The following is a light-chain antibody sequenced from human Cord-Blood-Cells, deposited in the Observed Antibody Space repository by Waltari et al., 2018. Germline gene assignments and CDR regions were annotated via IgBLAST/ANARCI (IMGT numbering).Light chain of an antibody. Sequence: TQPASVSGSPGQSITISCTGTSSDVGGYNYVSWYQQHPGKAPKLMIYDVSNRPSGVSNRFSGSKSGNTASLTISGLQAEDEADYYCSSYTSSSTPRVFGGGTKLTV. CDR1: SSDVGGYNY. J-gene: IGLJ2*01. V-gene: IGLV2-14*01. CDR2: DVS. CDR3: SSYTSSSTPRV.